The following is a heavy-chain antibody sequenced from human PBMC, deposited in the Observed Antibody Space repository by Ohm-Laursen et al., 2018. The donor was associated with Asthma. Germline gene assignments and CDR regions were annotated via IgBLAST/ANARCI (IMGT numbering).Heavy chain of an antibody. CDR1: GFTFSNHW. J-gene: IGHJ3*01. CDR2: INQDGSIW. Sequence: SLRLSCTASGFTFSNHWMTWVRQAPGRGLEWVANINQDGSIWGYVDSVKGRFAISRDNAHNSLFLQMNRLRVEDTAIYYCARDSGMAVVVDAFDLWGQGTMVTVSS. V-gene: IGHV3-7*01. D-gene: IGHD6-19*01. CDR3: ARDSGMAVVVDAFDL.